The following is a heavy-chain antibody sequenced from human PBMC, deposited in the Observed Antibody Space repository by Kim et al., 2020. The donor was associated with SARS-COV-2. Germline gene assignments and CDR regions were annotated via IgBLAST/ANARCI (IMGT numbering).Heavy chain of an antibody. D-gene: IGHD2-15*01. Sequence: ASVKVSCKASGYTFTSHFVHWVRQAPGQRLEYMGWINGGSGNPFYSPKFQDRVTFTTDTSASTAYMELSSLTSGDTAVYYCARGGGGQPFDYWGQGTLVTVSS. CDR1: GYTFTSHF. CDR2: INGGSGNP. CDR3: ARGGGGQPFDY. J-gene: IGHJ4*02. V-gene: IGHV1-3*01.